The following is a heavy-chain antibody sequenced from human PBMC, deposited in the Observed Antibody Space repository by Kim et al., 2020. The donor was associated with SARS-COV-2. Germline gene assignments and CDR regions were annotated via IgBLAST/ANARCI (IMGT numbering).Heavy chain of an antibody. CDR3: AKASFWSGGEFDP. CDR2: ISWNSGSI. V-gene: IGHV3-9*01. J-gene: IGHJ5*02. Sequence: GGSLRLSCAASGFTFDDYAMHWVRQAPGKGLEWVSGISWNSGSIGYADSVKGRFTISRDNAKNSLYLQMNSLRAEDTALYYCAKASFWSGGEFDPWGQGTLVTVSS. CDR1: GFTFDDYA. D-gene: IGHD3-3*01.